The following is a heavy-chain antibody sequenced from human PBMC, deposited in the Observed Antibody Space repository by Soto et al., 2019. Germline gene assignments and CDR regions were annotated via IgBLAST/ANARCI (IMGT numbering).Heavy chain of an antibody. CDR2: FDPEDGET. J-gene: IGHJ4*02. V-gene: IGHV1-24*01. D-gene: IGHD3-3*01. Sequence: GASVKVSCKVSGYTLTELSMHWVRQAPGKGLEWMGGFDPEDGETIYAQKFQGRVTMTEDTSTDTAYMELSSLRSEDTAVYYCATGWRYYDFWSGNRQWDYWGQGTLVTVSS. CDR1: GYTLTELS. CDR3: ATGWRYYDFWSGNRQWDY.